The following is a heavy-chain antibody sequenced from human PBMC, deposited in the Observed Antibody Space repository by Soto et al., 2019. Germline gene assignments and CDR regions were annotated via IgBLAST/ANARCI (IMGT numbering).Heavy chain of an antibody. J-gene: IGHJ6*02. CDR2: IDPSDSYT. CDR1: GYSFTSYW. Sequence: RGESLKISCKGSGYSFTSYWISWVRQMPGKGLEWMGRIDPSDSYTNYSPSFQGHVTISADKSISTAYLQWSSLKASDTAMYYCATTTVTYYYYGMDVWGQGTTVTV. D-gene: IGHD4-17*01. V-gene: IGHV5-10-1*01. CDR3: ATTTVTYYYYGMDV.